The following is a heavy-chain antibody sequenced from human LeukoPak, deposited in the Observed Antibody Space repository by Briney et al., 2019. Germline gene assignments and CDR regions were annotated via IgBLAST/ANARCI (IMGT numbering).Heavy chain of an antibody. V-gene: IGHV5-51*01. CDR2: IYPGDSDT. CDR3: ARRNQYYYDSSGYYFFDY. J-gene: IGHJ4*02. Sequence: GESLKISCKGSGYSFTSYWIGWVRQMPGKGLEWMGIIYPGDSDTRYSPSFQGQVTISADKSISTAYPQWSSLKASDTAMYYCARRNQYYYDSSGYYFFDYWGQGTLVTVSS. D-gene: IGHD3-22*01. CDR1: GYSFTSYW.